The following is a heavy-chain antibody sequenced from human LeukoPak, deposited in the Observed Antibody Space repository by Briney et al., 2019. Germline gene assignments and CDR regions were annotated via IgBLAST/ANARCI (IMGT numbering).Heavy chain of an antibody. CDR2: IWYDGSNK. Sequence: GGSLRLSCAASGFTFSSYGMHWVRQAPGKGLEWVAVIWYDGSNKYYADSVKGRFTISRDNSKNTLYLQMNSLRAEDTAVYYCARDQNFYDSSGATYYFDYWGQGTLVTVSS. D-gene: IGHD3-22*01. CDR1: GFTFSSYG. J-gene: IGHJ4*02. CDR3: ARDQNFYDSSGATYYFDY. V-gene: IGHV3-33*01.